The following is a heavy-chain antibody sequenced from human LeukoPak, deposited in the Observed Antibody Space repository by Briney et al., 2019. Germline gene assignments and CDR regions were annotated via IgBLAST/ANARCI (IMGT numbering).Heavy chain of an antibody. J-gene: IGHJ6*03. CDR1: GRSISSYY. CDR3: SREVLITMVRGIIDYYYMDV. CDR2: IYYNRCT. Sequence: SSETLSLTCSVSGRSISSYYWSWIRQPPGKGLEWVGYIYYNRCTHHNPSLQRRVTLSIDTSKNQFALKLSSVTAADTAVYYCSREVLITMVRGIIDYYYMDVWGRGTTDTIS. D-gene: IGHD3-10*01. V-gene: IGHV4-59*01.